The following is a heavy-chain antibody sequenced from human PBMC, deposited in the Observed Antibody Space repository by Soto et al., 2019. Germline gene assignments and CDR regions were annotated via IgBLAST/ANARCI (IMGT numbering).Heavy chain of an antibody. CDR1: GFTFSSYE. Sequence: GGSLRLSCAASGFTFSSYEMNWVRQAPGKGLEWVSYISSSGSTIYYADSVKGRFTISRDNAKNSLYLQMNSLRAEDTAVYYCARDRAYSSGWYDPGGFDPWGQGTLVTVSS. V-gene: IGHV3-48*03. CDR3: ARDRAYSSGWYDPGGFDP. CDR2: ISSSGSTI. D-gene: IGHD6-19*01. J-gene: IGHJ5*02.